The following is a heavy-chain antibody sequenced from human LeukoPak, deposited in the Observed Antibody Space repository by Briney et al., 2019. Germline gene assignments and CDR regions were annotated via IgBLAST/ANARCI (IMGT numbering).Heavy chain of an antibody. Sequence: ASVKVSCKASGYTFTGYYMHWVRQAPGQGLEWMGRINPNSGGTNYAQKFQGRVTMTRDTSISTAYMELSRLRSDDTALYYCAREGRFLEWLFEYYYYMDVWGKGTTVTVSS. D-gene: IGHD3-3*01. J-gene: IGHJ6*03. CDR2: INPNSGGT. CDR3: AREGRFLEWLFEYYYYMDV. V-gene: IGHV1-2*06. CDR1: GYTFTGYY.